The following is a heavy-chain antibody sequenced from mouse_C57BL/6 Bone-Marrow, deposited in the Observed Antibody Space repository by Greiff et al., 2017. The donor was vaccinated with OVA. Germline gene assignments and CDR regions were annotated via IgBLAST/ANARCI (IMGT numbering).Heavy chain of an antibody. CDR3: ARWHYDYDLYAMDY. J-gene: IGHJ4*01. Sequence: QVQLQQPGAELVKPGASVKMSCKASGYTFTSYWITWVKQRPGRGLEWIGDIYPGSGSTNYNEKFKSKATLTVDTSSSTAYMQLSSLTSEDSAVYYCARWHYDYDLYAMDYWGQGTSVTVSS. D-gene: IGHD2-4*01. V-gene: IGHV1-55*01. CDR1: GYTFTSYW. CDR2: IYPGSGST.